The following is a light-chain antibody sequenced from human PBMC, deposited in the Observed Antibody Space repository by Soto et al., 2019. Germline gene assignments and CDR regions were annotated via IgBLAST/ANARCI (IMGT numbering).Light chain of an antibody. CDR1: HGISNY. J-gene: IGKJ1*01. V-gene: IGKV1-16*01. Sequence: DIQMTQSPSSLSASVGDRVAITCRAIHGISNYLALFQQRPGKAPKLLIFAASTLIRGVPSRFSGRGSGTEFTLTISSLQVDDYATFYCQQYHTDWTFGQGTKVDIK. CDR2: AAS. CDR3: QQYHTDWT.